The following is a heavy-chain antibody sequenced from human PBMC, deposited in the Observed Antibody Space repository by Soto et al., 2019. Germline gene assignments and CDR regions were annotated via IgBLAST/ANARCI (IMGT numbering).Heavy chain of an antibody. CDR3: ARVLFRVAVADYYYYYGMDV. CDR2: IIRILGIA. V-gene: IGHV1-69*04. CDR1: GGTFSSYA. D-gene: IGHD6-19*01. Sequence: SVKVSCKASGGTFSSYAISWVRQAPGQGLEWMGRIIRILGIANYAQKFQGRVTITADKSTSTAYMELSSLRSEDTAVYYCARVLFRVAVADYYYYYGMDVWG. J-gene: IGHJ6*02.